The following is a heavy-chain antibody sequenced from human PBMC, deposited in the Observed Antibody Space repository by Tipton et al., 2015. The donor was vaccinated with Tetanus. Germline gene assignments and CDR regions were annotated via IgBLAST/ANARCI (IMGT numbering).Heavy chain of an antibody. CDR2: ISHNGST. V-gene: IGHV4-4*02. CDR3: AREPAATGTSLFDY. J-gene: IGHJ4*02. CDR1: GGSISSNYW. Sequence: TLSLTCAVSGGSISSNYWWSWVRQSPGTGLEWIGGISHNGSTNYNPSLKSRVTISVDKSKNQFSLRLGSVTAADTAMYYCAREPAATGTSLFDYWGQGALVTVSS. D-gene: IGHD6-13*01.